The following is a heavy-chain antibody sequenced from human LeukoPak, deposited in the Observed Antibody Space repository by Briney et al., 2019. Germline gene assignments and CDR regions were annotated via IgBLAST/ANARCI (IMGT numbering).Heavy chain of an antibody. Sequence: GGSLRLSCAASGFTVSSNYMSWVRQAPGKGLEWVSLIFSGGNTYYADYGKGRFNTSRHNSGNTLYLQMNSLRAEDTAVYYCARVGPGYTYVYGAPYYFDSWGQGTLVTVSS. D-gene: IGHD5-18*01. CDR1: GFTVSSNY. CDR2: IFSGGNT. V-gene: IGHV3-53*04. J-gene: IGHJ4*02. CDR3: ARVGPGYTYVYGAPYYFDS.